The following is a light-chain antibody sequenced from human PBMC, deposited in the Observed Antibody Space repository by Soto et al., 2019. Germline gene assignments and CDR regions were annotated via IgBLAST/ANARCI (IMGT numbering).Light chain of an antibody. CDR1: QSVSSN. Sequence: EIEMTQSPSSLSASAGDRATISCRASQSVSSNLTWYQQKPGKAPKLLIYGASTWQSGVPSRFSGSGSGTDFTLTISSLQSEDFAAYYCQQSYSSPPWTFGQGTKVEIK. CDR3: QQSYSSPPWT. CDR2: GAS. J-gene: IGKJ1*01. V-gene: IGKV1-39*01.